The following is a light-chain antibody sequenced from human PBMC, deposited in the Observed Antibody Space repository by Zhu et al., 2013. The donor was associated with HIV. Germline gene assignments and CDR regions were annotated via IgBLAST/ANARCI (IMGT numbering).Light chain of an antibody. Sequence: DIQMTQSPSSLSASVGDRVTITCQASQDINNYLNWYQQKPGKAPKLLIYDVSNLQIGVPSRFSGSGSGTDFLSPSAACNLKIFATYYCQQYESLPITFGQGTRLEIK. CDR3: QQYESLPIT. J-gene: IGKJ5*01. V-gene: IGKV1-33*01. CDR1: QDINNY. CDR2: DVS.